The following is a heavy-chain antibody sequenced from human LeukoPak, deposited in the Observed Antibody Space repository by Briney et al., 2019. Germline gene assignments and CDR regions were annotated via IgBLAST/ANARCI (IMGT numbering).Heavy chain of an antibody. D-gene: IGHD2-2*01. CDR3: ARDLGIVVVPAGNFQH. CDR1: GYTFTGYY. J-gene: IGHJ1*01. CDR2: INPNSGGT. Sequence: ASVKVSCKASGYTFTGYYMHWVRQAPGQGLEWRGWINPNSGGTNYAQKFQGRVTMTRDTSISTAYMALSRLRSDDTAVYYCARDLGIVVVPAGNFQHWGQGTLVTVSS. V-gene: IGHV1-2*02.